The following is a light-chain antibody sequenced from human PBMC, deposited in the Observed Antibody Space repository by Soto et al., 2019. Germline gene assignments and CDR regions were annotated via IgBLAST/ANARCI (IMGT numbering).Light chain of an antibody. J-gene: IGKJ1*01. CDR1: QSVSSTC. Sequence: EIVLTQSPGTLSLSPGERATLTCRASQSVSSTCLAWYRQKPGQAPRLLIYGASSRATGIPDRFSGSGSGTVFTLTIVRLEPEDFAVYYCQQYGSSPQTFGQGTKVDIK. V-gene: IGKV3-20*01. CDR2: GAS. CDR3: QQYGSSPQT.